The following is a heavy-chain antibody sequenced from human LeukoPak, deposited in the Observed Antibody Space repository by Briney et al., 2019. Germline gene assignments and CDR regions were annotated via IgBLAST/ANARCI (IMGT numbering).Heavy chain of an antibody. CDR1: GLTFRSYW. CDR3: ARGPMD. J-gene: IGHJ4*02. Sequence: GGSLRFSCVVTGLTFRSYWVSWVRQAPGKGPEWVATINPDGSEKYYVDSVKGRFTISRDNAKNSLYLQMNSLRAEDTAIYYCARGPMDWGQGMLVAVCS. D-gene: IGHD2-8*01. V-gene: IGHV3-7*01. CDR2: INPDGSEK.